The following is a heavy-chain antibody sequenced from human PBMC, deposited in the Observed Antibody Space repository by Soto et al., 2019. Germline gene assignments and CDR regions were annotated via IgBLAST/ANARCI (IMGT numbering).Heavy chain of an antibody. D-gene: IGHD2-15*01. J-gene: IGHJ4*02. CDR1: GGTFSTYT. V-gene: IGHV1-69*02. CDR2: IIPILGIA. Sequence: QVQLVQSGAEVKKPGSSVKVSCKASGGTFSTYTISWVRQAPGQGLEWMGRIIPILGIANYAQKFQGRVTIAADKSTSTAYMELSSVRTKDTAVYYCASRSTVVVAATEAVDYWGQGTLVNVSS. CDR3: ASRSTVVVAATEAVDY.